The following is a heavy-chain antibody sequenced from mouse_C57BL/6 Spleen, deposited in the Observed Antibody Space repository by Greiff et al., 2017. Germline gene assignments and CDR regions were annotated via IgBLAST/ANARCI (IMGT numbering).Heavy chain of an antibody. V-gene: IGHV1-67*01. CDR1: GYTFTDSA. CDR2: ISTYYGDA. Sequence: VQLQQSGPELVRPGVSVKISCKGSGYTFTDSAMHWVKQSHAKSLAWIGVISTYYGDASYNQKFKDKATMTVDKSSSTAYMELARLTSEDSADGGTTLHYYAMDYWGQGTSVTVSS. CDR3: TLHYYAMDY. D-gene: IGHD1-1*01. J-gene: IGHJ4*01.